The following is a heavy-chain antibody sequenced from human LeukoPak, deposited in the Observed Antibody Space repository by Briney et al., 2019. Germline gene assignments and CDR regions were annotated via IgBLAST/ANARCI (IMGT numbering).Heavy chain of an antibody. CDR3: ARTIWFGELWGYFDY. CDR2: INPSGGST. Sequence: ASVKVSCKASGYTFTSYYMHWVRQAPGQGLEWMGIINPSGGSTSCAQKFQGRVTMTRDMSTSTVYMELSSLRSEDTAVYYCARTIWFGELWGYFDYWGQGTLVTVSS. CDR1: GYTFTSYY. D-gene: IGHD3-10*01. V-gene: IGHV1-46*01. J-gene: IGHJ4*02.